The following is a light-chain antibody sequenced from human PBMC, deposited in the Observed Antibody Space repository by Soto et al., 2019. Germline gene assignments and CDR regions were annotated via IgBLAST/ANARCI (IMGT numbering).Light chain of an antibody. J-gene: IGLJ1*01. CDR3: CSSAPESTYV. Sequence: QSVLAQPASVSGSPGQSITISCTGTDNDVGAYDSVSWYRQHPHKAPQLIIYKGTQRPSGVSNRISGATSGNAASLTISGLQADDEADYFCCSSAPESTYVFGTGTKLTVL. CDR1: DNDVGAYDS. V-gene: IGLV2-23*01. CDR2: KGT.